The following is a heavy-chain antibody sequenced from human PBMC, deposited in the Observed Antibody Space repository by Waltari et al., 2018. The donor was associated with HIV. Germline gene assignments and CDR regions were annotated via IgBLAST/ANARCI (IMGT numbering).Heavy chain of an antibody. J-gene: IGHJ4*02. V-gene: IGHV3-43D*04. CDR2: VSGDGTST. CDR1: GFDFGVYG. Sequence: EVHLVESGGAVVQRGGSLRPPCAASGFDFGVYGMPGVRQAPGKGRERVSLVSGDGTSTYYAASVKGHFTISKDNNHNSLFLQINNLRAENTSCYYCAEAHSSGWTGIDYRGQGTLVTVSS. D-gene: IGHD6-25*01. CDR3: AEAHSSGWTGIDY.